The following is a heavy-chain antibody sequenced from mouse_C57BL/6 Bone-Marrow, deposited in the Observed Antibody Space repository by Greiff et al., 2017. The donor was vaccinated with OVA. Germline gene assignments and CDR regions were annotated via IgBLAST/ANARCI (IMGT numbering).Heavy chain of an antibody. V-gene: IGHV5-12*01. CDR1: GFTFSDYY. J-gene: IGHJ2*01. D-gene: IGHD1-1*01. CDR3: ARRYGDY. CDR2: ISNGGGST. Sequence: EVMLVESGGGLVQPGGSLKLSCAASGFTFSDYYMYWVRQTPEQRLEWVAYISNGGGSTYYPDTVKGRFTISRDNAKNTLYLQMSRLKSEDTAMYYCARRYGDYWGKGTTRTVSS.